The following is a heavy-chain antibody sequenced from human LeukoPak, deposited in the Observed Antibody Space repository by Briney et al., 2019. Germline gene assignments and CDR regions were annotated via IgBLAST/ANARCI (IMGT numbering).Heavy chain of an antibody. Sequence: GGSLRLSCAVSGITLSNYGMSWVRQAPGKGLDWVAGISDSGGRTKYADSVKGRFTISKDNPKNALFLQMNSLRPEDTAVYFCAKRGVVIRVILVGFHKEANYFDSWGQGALVTVSS. J-gene: IGHJ4*02. CDR2: ISDSGGRT. CDR3: AKRGVVIRVILVGFHKEANYFDS. V-gene: IGHV3-23*01. D-gene: IGHD3-22*01. CDR1: GITLSNYG.